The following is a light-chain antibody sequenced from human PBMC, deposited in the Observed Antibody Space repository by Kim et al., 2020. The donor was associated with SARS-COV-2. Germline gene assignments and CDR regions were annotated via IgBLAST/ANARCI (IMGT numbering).Light chain of an antibody. Sequence: ASVGDRVTITCLASQGISQYLAWFQQKPGKAPKSLIYAISNLQSGVPSRFRGSGAGTDFSLTISSLQPEDFAIYYCQQYYSHPRTFGQGTKVDIK. J-gene: IGKJ1*01. CDR1: QGISQY. CDR3: QQYYSHPRT. CDR2: AIS. V-gene: IGKV1-16*01.